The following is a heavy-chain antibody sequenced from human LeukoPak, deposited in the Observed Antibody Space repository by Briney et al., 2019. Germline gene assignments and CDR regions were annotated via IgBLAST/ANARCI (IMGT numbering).Heavy chain of an antibody. CDR1: GFSFSTYN. Sequence: PGGSLRLSCAASGFSFSTYNMHWVRQAPGKGLEWVALISYDESDKYYSDSVKGRFTISRDNAKNTLYLQMNSLRAEDTAVYYCARDGAGSSLYMDVWGKGTTVTVSS. J-gene: IGHJ6*03. D-gene: IGHD6-6*01. V-gene: IGHV3-30*03. CDR2: ISYDESDK. CDR3: ARDGAGSSLYMDV.